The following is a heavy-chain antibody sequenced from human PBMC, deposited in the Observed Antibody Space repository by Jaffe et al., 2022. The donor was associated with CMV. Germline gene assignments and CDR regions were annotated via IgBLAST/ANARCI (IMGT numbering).Heavy chain of an antibody. V-gene: IGHV3-21*01. D-gene: IGHD6-19*01. CDR3: TRDAAHTEVTGTWFDP. J-gene: IGHJ5*02. Sequence: EEQLVESGGGLVNPGGSLRLSCAASGFTFSIYTINWVRQAPGKGLEWVSAISRSSSYIYYTDSVKGRFTISRDDAKNSVYLQMNSLRAEDTAVYYCTRDAAHTEVTGTWFDPWGQGTPVTVSS. CDR1: GFTFSIYT. CDR2: ISRSSSYI.